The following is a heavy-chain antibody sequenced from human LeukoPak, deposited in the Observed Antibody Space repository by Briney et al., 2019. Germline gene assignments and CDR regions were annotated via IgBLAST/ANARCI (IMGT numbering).Heavy chain of an antibody. J-gene: IGHJ4*02. Sequence: SETLSLTCTVSGGSISSYYWSWIRQPPGKGLEWIGYIYYSGSTNYNPSLKSRVTISVDTSKNQFSLKLSSVTAADTVVYYCARHLEGNFDYWGQGTLVTVSS. CDR1: GGSISSYY. V-gene: IGHV4-59*08. CDR2: IYYSGST. CDR3: ARHLEGNFDY. D-gene: IGHD1-1*01.